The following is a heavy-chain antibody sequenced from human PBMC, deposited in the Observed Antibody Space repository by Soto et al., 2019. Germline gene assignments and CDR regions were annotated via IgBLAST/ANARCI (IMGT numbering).Heavy chain of an antibody. CDR3: AREGDTAMVTGYYYGMDV. V-gene: IGHV1-69*13. D-gene: IGHD5-18*01. J-gene: IGHJ6*02. CDR2: IIPIFGTA. Sequence: GASVKVSCKASGGTFSSYAISWVRQAPGQGLEWMGGIIPIFGTANYAQKFQGRVTITADESTSTAYMELSSLRSEDTAVYYCAREGDTAMVTGYYYGMDVWGQGTTVTVSS. CDR1: GGTFSSYA.